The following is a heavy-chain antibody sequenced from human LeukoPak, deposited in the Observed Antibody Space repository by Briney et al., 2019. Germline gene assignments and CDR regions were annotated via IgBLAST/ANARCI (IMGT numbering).Heavy chain of an antibody. CDR1: GESISTGLYY. CDR2: VFTTGST. J-gene: IGHJ4*02. V-gene: IGHV4-61*02. D-gene: IGHD3-22*01. Sequence: PSQTLSLTCTVSGESISTGLYYWSWIRQPAGKELEWIGRVFTTGSTNYNPSLSSRVTMAVDTSNNQFSLKLTSVTAADTAVYYCARGTPHDSSGYYEDYWGQGTLVTVSS. CDR3: ARGTPHDSSGYYEDY.